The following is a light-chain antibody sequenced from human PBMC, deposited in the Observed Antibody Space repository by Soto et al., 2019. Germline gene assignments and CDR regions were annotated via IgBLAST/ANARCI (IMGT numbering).Light chain of an antibody. Sequence: QSALTQPASVSGSPGQSITISCTGTSSDVGGYNYVSWYQQHPGKAPKLMIYDVSNRPSGVSNRFSGSKSGNTASLTISGLQAEDEADYYFSSYTSSSTWVFGGGIKLTVL. CDR3: SSYTSSSTWV. J-gene: IGLJ3*02. CDR2: DVS. CDR1: SSDVGGYNY. V-gene: IGLV2-14*01.